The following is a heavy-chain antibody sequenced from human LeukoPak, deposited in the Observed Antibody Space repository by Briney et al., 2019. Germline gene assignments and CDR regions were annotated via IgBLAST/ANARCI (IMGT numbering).Heavy chain of an antibody. Sequence: GGSLRLSCVASGITFSSYAMSWVRQAPGKGLEWVSAINGGADSTYYADSVKGRFTISRDNSKNTLFLQMNSLRVEDTAVYYCTKWGAQSGNYRVVDCWGRGTLVTVSS. CDR2: INGGADST. CDR3: TKWGAQSGNYRVVDC. D-gene: IGHD3-10*01. J-gene: IGHJ4*02. CDR1: GITFSSYA. V-gene: IGHV3-23*01.